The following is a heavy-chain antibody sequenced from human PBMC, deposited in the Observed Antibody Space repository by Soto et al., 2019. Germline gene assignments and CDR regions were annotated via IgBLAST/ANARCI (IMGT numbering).Heavy chain of an antibody. Sequence: PGGSLRLSCAASGFTSSSYGMHWVRQAPGKGLEWVAIIWYDESNKYYADSVKGRFTISRDNSKNTLYLQMNSLRGEDTAVYYCARDEGLSVGAFDIWGQGTMVTVSS. V-gene: IGHV3-33*01. D-gene: IGHD2-2*01. CDR1: GFTSSSYG. CDR3: ARDEGLSVGAFDI. J-gene: IGHJ3*02. CDR2: IWYDESNK.